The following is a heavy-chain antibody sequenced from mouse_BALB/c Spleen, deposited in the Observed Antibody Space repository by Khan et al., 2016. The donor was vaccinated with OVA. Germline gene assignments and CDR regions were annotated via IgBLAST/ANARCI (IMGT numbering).Heavy chain of an antibody. D-gene: IGHD1-1*01. CDR1: GFSITSDYA. CDR2: ISYSGTT. J-gene: IGHJ4*01. CDR3: GGSLYSYYAYAMDY. Sequence: EVQLQESGPGLVKPSQSLSLTCTVTGFSITSDYAWNWIRQFPGNKLEWMGYISYSGTTSYNPSLKSRISFTRDTSKNKFFLQLISVTAEDTATYYCGGSLYSYYAYAMDYWGQGTSVTVSS. V-gene: IGHV3-2*02.